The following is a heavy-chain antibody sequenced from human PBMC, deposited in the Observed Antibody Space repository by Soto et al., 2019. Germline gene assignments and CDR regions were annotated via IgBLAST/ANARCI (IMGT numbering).Heavy chain of an antibody. CDR2: IKEDGSEI. CDR1: GFNAMSYW. J-gene: IGHJ4*02. Sequence: PGGSLRICCALSGFNAMSYWMSWVRQAPGKGLEWVASIKEDGSEIYYLHSVRGRFSISRDSAGKALHLTMNYLSAEDTGVYFCARDIGFDYVNWGQGTMVTVSS. CDR3: ARDIGFDYVN. D-gene: IGHD3-16*01. V-gene: IGHV3-7*01.